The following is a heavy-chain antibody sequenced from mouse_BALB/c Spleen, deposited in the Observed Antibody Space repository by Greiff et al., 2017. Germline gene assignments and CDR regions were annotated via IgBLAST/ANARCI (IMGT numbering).Heavy chain of an antibody. V-gene: IGHV7-3*02. D-gene: IGHD1-1*01. CDR1: GFTFTDYY. J-gene: IGHJ4*01. CDR2: IRNEANGYTT. Sequence: EVKVVESGGGLVQPGGSLRLSCATSGFTFTDYYMSWVRQPPGKALEWLGFIRNEANGYTTEYSASVKGRFTISRDNSQSILYLQMNTLRAEDSATYYCAKDGYYGYAMDYWGQGTSVTVSA. CDR3: AKDGYYGYAMDY.